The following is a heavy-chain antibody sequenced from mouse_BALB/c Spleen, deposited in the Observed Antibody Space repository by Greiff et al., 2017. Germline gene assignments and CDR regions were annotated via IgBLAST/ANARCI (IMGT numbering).Heavy chain of an antibody. D-gene: IGHD2-1*01. CDR1: GFTFSSYA. CDR2: ISSGGST. J-gene: IGHJ2*01. V-gene: IGHV5-6-5*01. Sequence: EVKVVESGGGLVKPGGSLKLSCAASGFTFSSYAMSWVRQTPEKRLEWVASISSGGSTYYPDSVKGRFTISRDNARNILYLQMSSLRSEDTAMYYCAKNGNLYYFDYWGQGTTLTVSS. CDR3: AKNGNLYYFDY.